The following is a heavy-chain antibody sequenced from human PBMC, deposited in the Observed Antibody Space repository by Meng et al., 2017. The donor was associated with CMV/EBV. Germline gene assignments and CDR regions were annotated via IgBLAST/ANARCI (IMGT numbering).Heavy chain of an antibody. CDR3: ASQAGYIRSWYII. CDR1: GVSSYCRRYE. Sequence: VSGVSSYCRRYEWGWVRQRPGRVLGWNGSRYYSESTYYKPSIKSRVTISVDTSKNKFSLKLSSVTAADTAVYYCASQAGYIRSWYIIWGQGTLVTVSS. D-gene: IGHD6-13*01. J-gene: IGHJ4*02. CDR2: RYYSEST. V-gene: IGHV4-39*01.